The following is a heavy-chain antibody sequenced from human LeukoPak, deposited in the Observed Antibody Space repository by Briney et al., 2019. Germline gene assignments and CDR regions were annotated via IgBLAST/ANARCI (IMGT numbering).Heavy chain of an antibody. CDR1: GFSCSSYW. V-gene: IGHV3-7*01. CDR3: ARVSVGAPAFDY. CDR2: INEDGSEK. J-gene: IGHJ4*02. Sequence: GSLSLSCSASGFSCSSYWMSWVRRAPGKGLEWVAHINEDGSEKYYVDSVKGRFFISRDNAAKSLSLQMNRLRDADTAVYYCARVSVGAPAFDYWGQGNLVTVSS. D-gene: IGHD1-26*01.